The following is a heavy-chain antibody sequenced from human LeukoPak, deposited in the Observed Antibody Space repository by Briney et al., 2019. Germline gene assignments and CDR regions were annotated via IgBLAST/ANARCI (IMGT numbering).Heavy chain of an antibody. D-gene: IGHD3-22*01. CDR3: ASGGLTDYDSSGYLH. J-gene: IGHJ4*02. CDR2: IYYSGST. Sequence: PSETLSLTCTVSGGSISSYYWSWIRQPPGKGLEWIGYIYYSGSTNYNPSLKSRVTESIDTSKNQFSLKLSSVTAADTAVYYCASGGLTDYDSSGYLHWGQGTLVTVSS. V-gene: IGHV4-59*08. CDR1: GGSISSYY.